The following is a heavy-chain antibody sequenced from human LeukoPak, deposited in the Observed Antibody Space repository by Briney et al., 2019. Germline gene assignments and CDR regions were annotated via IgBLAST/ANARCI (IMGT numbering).Heavy chain of an antibody. CDR2: IYFGDSDT. CDR3: ATLPSLIRISMMV. J-gene: IGHJ3*01. CDR1: GFSFTSYW. Sequence: GESLQISCKGSGFSFTSYWVAWVRQMPGKGLEWMGIIYFGDSDTRYSPSFQGQVTISADKSITTAYLQWSSLKASDTAMYYCATLPSLIRISMMVWGQGTMVTVSS. V-gene: IGHV5-51*01. D-gene: IGHD3-22*01.